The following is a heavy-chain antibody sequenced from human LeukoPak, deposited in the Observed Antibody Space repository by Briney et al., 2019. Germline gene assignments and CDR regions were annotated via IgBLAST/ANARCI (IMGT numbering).Heavy chain of an antibody. CDR2: ISGSGGST. CDR3: ARGNGVPHHLHGYFDY. CDR1: GFTFSDYY. Sequence: PGGSLRLSCAASGFTFSDYYMSWVRQAPGKGLEWVSAISGSGGSTYYADSVKGRFTISRDNSKNTLYLQMNSLRAEDTAVYYCARGNGVPHHLHGYFDYWGQGTLVTVSS. V-gene: IGHV3-23*01. J-gene: IGHJ4*02. D-gene: IGHD2-8*01.